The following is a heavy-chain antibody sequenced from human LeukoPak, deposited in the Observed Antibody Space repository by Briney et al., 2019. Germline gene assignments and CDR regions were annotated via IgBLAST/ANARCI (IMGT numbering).Heavy chain of an antibody. CDR1: GGSISSYY. J-gene: IGHJ5*02. CDR3: ARHADDSSGYYCWFDP. V-gene: IGHV4-59*08. CDR2: MSYSGTT. Sequence: SETLSLTCTVSGGSISSYYWNWIRQPPGKGLEWIGYMSYSGTTNYNPSLKGRVTISIDTSKNQFSLKLSSVTAADTAVYYCARHADDSSGYYCWFDPWGQGTLVTVSS. D-gene: IGHD3-22*01.